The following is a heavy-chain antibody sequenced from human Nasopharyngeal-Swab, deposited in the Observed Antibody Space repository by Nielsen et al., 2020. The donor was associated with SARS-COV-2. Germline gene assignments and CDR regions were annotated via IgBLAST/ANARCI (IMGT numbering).Heavy chain of an antibody. CDR3: ARLGPIESTDTTAAFDI. CDR1: GYSFTNYW. Sequence: GESLKISCKGSGYSFTNYWIGWVRQMPGKGLEWMWIIYPDDSDTRYSPSLQGQVTISVDKSISTAYLQWSSLKASDTAMYYCARLGPIESTDTTAAFDIWGQGTMVTVSS. D-gene: IGHD6-13*01. J-gene: IGHJ3*02. V-gene: IGHV5-51*01. CDR2: IYPDDSDT.